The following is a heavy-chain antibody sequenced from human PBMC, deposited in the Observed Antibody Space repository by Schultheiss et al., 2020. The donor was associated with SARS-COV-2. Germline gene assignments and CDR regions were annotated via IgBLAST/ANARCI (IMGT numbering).Heavy chain of an antibody. CDR3: ARGPLSWFDP. V-gene: IGHV4-59*01. Sequence: SETLSLTCTVSGGSISSYYWSWIRQPPGKGLEWIGYIYYSGSTNYNPSLKSLVTISVDTSKNQFSLKLSSVTAADTAVYYCARGPLSWFDPWGQGTLVTVSS. CDR1: GGSISSYY. CDR2: IYYSGST. J-gene: IGHJ5*02.